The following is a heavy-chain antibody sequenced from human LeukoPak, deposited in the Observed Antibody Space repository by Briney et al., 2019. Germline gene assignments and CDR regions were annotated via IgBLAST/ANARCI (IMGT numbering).Heavy chain of an antibody. CDR2: IYPGDFDI. V-gene: IGHV5-51*01. CDR3: ARSSSGWYVHYFDY. Sequence: GVSLQISSQGSRYSFTSYWIGWARPMPGKGLGWMGIIYPGDFDIIYSTSFQCQVTISADKSISTAYLQWSSLKASDTAMYYCARSSSGWYVHYFDYWGQGTLVTVSS. CDR1: RYSFTSYW. J-gene: IGHJ4*02. D-gene: IGHD6-19*01.